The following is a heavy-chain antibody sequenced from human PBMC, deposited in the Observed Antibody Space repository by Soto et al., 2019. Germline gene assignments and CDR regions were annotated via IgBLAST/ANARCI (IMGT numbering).Heavy chain of an antibody. CDR1: GFNFNTYA. CDR2: IKRKADGGAT. J-gene: IGHJ1*01. V-gene: IGHV3-15*01. D-gene: IGHD3-3*01. Sequence: EVQVLESGGGLVQPGGSLRLSCAASGFNFNTYAMSWVRQAPGKGLEWVGRIKRKADGGATDFAAPVKGRFSISGDDSKNTLYLQMNNLKTEDTAVYFCTTDNMFGATSPQFHYWGQGTLVTVSS. CDR3: TTDNMFGATSPQFHY.